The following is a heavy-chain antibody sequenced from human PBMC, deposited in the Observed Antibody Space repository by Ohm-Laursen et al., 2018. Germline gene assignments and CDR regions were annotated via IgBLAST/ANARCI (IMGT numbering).Heavy chain of an antibody. J-gene: IGHJ6*02. CDR3: AKDTKYYGINV. CDR2: ISGTGGDT. CDR1: GFTFSSYT. V-gene: IGHV3-23*01. Sequence: GSLRLSCAASGFTFSSYTMTWVRQAPGKGLEWVSGISGTGGDTFYADSVKGRFTISRDNSKNNLYLQMNSLTAEDTAVYYCAKDTKYYGINVWGQGTTVTVSS. D-gene: IGHD2-2*01.